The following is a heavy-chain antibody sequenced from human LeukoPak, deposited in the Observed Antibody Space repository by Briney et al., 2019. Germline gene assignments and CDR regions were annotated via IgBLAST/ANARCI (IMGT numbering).Heavy chain of an antibody. V-gene: IGHV4-39*01. J-gene: IGHJ4*02. CDR1: GASISGGTYY. Sequence: SETLSLTCSVTGASISGGTYYWGWIRQPPGKGLEWIGSIYYTGSTYDNPSLKSRVTISVDTSKNQFSLKLSSVTAADTAVYYCARRGGSGRAFDYWGQGTLVTVSS. CDR3: ARRGGSGRAFDY. D-gene: IGHD1-26*01. CDR2: IYYTGST.